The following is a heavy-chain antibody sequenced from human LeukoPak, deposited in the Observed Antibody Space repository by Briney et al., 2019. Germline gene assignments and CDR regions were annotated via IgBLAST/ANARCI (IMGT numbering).Heavy chain of an antibody. CDR3: ARAGAIYYDSSGYYYAFDI. V-gene: IGHV4-30-4*07. CDR1: GGSISSGTYS. CDR2: SYYSGRT. D-gene: IGHD3-22*01. Sequence: MPSQTLSLTCAVSGGSISSGTYSWSWIRQPPGKGLEWIGYSYYSGRTYYNPSLKSRITISVDKSKNQFSLKLSSVTAADTAVYYCARAGAIYYDSSGYYYAFDIWGQGTMVTVSS. J-gene: IGHJ3*02.